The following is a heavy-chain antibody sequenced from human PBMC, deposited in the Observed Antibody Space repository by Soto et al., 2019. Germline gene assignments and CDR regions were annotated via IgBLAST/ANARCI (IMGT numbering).Heavy chain of an antibody. J-gene: IGHJ6*02. Sequence: PGGSLRLSCAASGFTFSSYWMHWVRQAPGKGLVWVSRINSDGSSTSYADSVKGRFTISRDNAKNTLYLQMNSLRAEDTAVYYCARDQDYDSSGYYPESRYYYYYGMDVWGQGTTVTVSS. V-gene: IGHV3-74*01. CDR2: INSDGSST. D-gene: IGHD3-22*01. CDR1: GFTFSSYW. CDR3: ARDQDYDSSGYYPESRYYYYYGMDV.